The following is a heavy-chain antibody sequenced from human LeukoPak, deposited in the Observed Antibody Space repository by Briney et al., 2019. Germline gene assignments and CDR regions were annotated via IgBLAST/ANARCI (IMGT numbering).Heavy chain of an antibody. CDR3: ARVGRPSGWYCIWFDP. D-gene: IGHD6-19*01. CDR2: MNHSGST. V-gene: IGHV4-34*01. CDR1: GGSFSGYY. J-gene: IGHJ5*02. Sequence: SETLSLTCAVYGGSFSGYYWSWIRQPRGKGLEWIGEMNHSGSTKYNPSLKSRVTISVDKSKKQFSLKVSSGTAADTAVYYCARVGRPSGWYCIWFDPWGQGTLVTVSS.